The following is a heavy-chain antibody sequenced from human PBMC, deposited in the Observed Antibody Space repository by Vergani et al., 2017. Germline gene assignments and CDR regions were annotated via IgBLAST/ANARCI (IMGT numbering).Heavy chain of an antibody. Sequence: QVQLQQWGAGLLKPSETLSLTCAVYGGSFSGYYWSWIRRPPGKGLEWIASFHHTGMTYNNPSLKSRVTISVDTSKNLISLKLNSVTAADTALYYCARHGGSGNFYHLFDSWGQGTLVTVSS. CDR2: FHHTGMT. D-gene: IGHD3-10*01. CDR1: GGSFSGYY. V-gene: IGHV4-34*01. J-gene: IGHJ4*02. CDR3: ARHGGSGNFYHLFDS.